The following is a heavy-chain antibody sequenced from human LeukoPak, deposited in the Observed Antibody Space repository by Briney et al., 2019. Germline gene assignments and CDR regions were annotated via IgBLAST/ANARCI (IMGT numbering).Heavy chain of an antibody. CDR3: ARDKGPYWYFDL. V-gene: IGHV4-59*01. J-gene: IGHJ2*01. CDR2: IYNSGST. Sequence: KPSETLSLTCAVSDGSISSYYWNWIRQPPGKGPERIGNIYNSGSTDYNPSLKSRVTISVNLSKKLISLKLTSVTAADTALYYCARDKGPYWYFDLWGRGTLVTVSS. CDR1: DGSISSYY.